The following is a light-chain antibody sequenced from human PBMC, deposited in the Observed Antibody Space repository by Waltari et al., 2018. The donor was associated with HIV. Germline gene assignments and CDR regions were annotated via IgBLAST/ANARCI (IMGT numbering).Light chain of an antibody. V-gene: IGLV2-23*02. J-gene: IGLJ3*02. CDR3: CSYAGSTTWV. Sequence: QSALTQPASVSGSAGQSITISCTGTRSDVGSYNLVSLYQQHQGKAPKLMIYEVSKRPSGVSNRFSGSKSGNTASLTISGLQAEDEADYYCCSYAGSTTWVFGGGTKLTVL. CDR1: RSDVGSYNL. CDR2: EVS.